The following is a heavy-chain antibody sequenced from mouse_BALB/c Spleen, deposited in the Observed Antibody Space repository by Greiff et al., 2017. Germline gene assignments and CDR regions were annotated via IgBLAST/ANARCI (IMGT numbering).Heavy chain of an antibody. CDR3: ARSGYYGSSLYAMDY. CDR1: GYTFTSYW. CDR2: INPSNGRT. D-gene: IGHD1-1*01. J-gene: IGHJ4*01. V-gene: IGHV1S81*02. Sequence: QVQLQQPGAELVKPGASVKLSCKASGYTFTSYWMHWVKQRPGQGLEWIGEINPSNGRTNYNEKFKSKATLTVDKSSSTAYMQLSSLTSEDSAVYYCARSGYYGSSLYAMDYWGQGTSVTVSS.